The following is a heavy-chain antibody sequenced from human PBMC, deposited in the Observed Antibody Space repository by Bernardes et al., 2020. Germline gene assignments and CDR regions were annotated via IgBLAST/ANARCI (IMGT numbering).Heavy chain of an antibody. D-gene: IGHD5-12*01. CDR1: GDSVSSISAA. V-gene: IGHV6-1*01. J-gene: IGHJ4*02. Sequence: SQTLSLTCAISGDSVSSISAAWTWIRQSPSGGLEWLGRTYYRSKWYNDYAVSVKSRITINPDTTKNQFSLQLNSVTPEDTAVYYCTRNSGWSFDYWGQGTLVTVSS. CDR2: TYYRSKWYN. CDR3: TRNSGWSFDY.